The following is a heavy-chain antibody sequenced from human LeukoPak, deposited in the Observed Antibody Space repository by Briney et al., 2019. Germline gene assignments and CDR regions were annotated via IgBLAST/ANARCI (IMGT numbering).Heavy chain of an antibody. V-gene: IGHV1-18*01. J-gene: IGHJ4*02. CDR1: GYTFTSYV. CDR3: ARTPLDDYNSYFDY. Sequence: ASVKVSCKASGYTFTSYVISWVRQAPGQGLEWMGWISAYNGNTNYAQKLQGRVTMTTDTSTSTAYMELRSLRSDDTAVYYCARTPLDDYNSYFDYWGQGTLVTVSS. D-gene: IGHD1-1*01. CDR2: ISAYNGNT.